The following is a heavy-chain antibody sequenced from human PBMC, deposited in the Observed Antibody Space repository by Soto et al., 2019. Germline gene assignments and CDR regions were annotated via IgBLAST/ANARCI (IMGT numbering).Heavy chain of an antibody. CDR1: GGSISSSSYY. V-gene: IGHV4-39*01. CDR3: ARHRGTLGDTTSWFDP. Sequence: SETLSLTCTVSGGSISSSSYYWGWIRQPPGKGLEWIGSIYYSGSTYNPSLKSRVTISVDTSKNQFSLKLSSVTAADTAVYYCARHRGTLGDTTSWFDPWGQGTLVTVSS. D-gene: IGHD1-26*01. CDR2: IYYSGST. J-gene: IGHJ5*02.